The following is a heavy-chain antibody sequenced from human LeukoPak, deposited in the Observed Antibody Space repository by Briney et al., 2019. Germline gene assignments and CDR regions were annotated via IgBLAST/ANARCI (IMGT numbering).Heavy chain of an antibody. V-gene: IGHV5-51*01. CDR1: GYMFTNYW. D-gene: IGHD2-15*01. CDR2: IYPGDSDT. CDR3: ARRGYCSGGSCYSGDY. Sequence: AGESLKISCKGTGYMFTNYWLAWVRHMPGKDLEWMGIIYPGDSDTRYSPSFQGHVSISADKSISTAYLQWSSLKASDTAMYYCARRGYCSGGSCYSGDYWGQGTLVTVSS. J-gene: IGHJ4*02.